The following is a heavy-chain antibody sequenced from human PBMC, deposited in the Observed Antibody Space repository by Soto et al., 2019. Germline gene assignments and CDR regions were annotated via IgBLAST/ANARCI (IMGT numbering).Heavy chain of an antibody. J-gene: IGHJ6*02. D-gene: IGHD3-3*01. CDR1: GGTFNTYA. CDR2: IIPVFRTA. Sequence: QVQLVQSGAEVKKPGSSVKVSCKASGGTFNTYAISWVRQAPGQGLEWMGGIIPVFRTADYAQKFQGRVTIIADESTSTAYMEVSSLTSEDTAVYYCAPDKERQRFGGNYYYAMDVWGQGTTVIVSS. CDR3: APDKERQRFGGNYYYAMDV. V-gene: IGHV1-69*12.